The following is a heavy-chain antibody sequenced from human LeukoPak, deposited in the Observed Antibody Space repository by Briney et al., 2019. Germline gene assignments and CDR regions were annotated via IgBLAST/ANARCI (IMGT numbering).Heavy chain of an antibody. CDR2: IYTGGNT. CDR1: GFTVDSNY. V-gene: IGHV3-53*01. J-gene: IGHJ4*02. D-gene: IGHD3-22*01. Sequence: GGSLRLSCAASGFTVDSNYLSWVRQAPGKGLEWVSTIYTGGNTYYAASVKGRFTISRDFSKNTVFLHMNSLRAEDTAMYYCARGDDSGYYDYFDYWGQGVLVTVSS. CDR3: ARGDDSGYYDYFDY.